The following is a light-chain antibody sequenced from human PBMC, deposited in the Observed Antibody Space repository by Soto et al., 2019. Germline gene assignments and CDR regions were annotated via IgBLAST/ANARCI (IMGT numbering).Light chain of an antibody. CDR3: QQYNSRT. CDR2: DAS. CDR1: QSSSSW. J-gene: IGKJ1*01. Sequence: DIQMTQSPSTLYASVGDRVTITCRASQSSSSWLAWYQQKPGKAPKLLIYDASSLESGVPSRFSGSGSGTEFTLTISSLQPDDFATYYCQQYNSRTFGQGTKVEIK. V-gene: IGKV1-5*01.